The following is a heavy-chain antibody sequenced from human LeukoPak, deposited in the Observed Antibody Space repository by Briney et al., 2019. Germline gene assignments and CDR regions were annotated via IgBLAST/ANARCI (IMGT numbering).Heavy chain of an antibody. CDR1: GGSVSGYY. Sequence: SDTLSLTCTVSGGSVSGYYWSWIRQPAGKGLEWIGRTYTSGSTNYSPSLKSRVTMSLDTSKNQFSLKLTSMTAADTAVYYCARGIYCSGNNCYYYYYYMDVWGKGTTVTVSS. CDR3: ARGIYCSGNNCYYYYYYMDV. V-gene: IGHV4-4*07. CDR2: TYTSGST. D-gene: IGHD2-2*01. J-gene: IGHJ6*03.